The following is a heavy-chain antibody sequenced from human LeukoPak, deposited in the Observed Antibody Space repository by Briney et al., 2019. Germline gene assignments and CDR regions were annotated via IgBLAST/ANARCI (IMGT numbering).Heavy chain of an antibody. J-gene: IGHJ3*02. CDR2: IIPIFGTA. CDR1: GGTVSSYA. V-gene: IGHV1-69*13. Sequence: ASVKVSCKASGGTVSSYAISWVRQAPGQGLEWMGGIIPIFGTANYAQKFQGRVTITADESTSTAYMELSSLRSEDTAVYYCARDPHYGDYAFDIWGQGTMVTVSS. D-gene: IGHD4-17*01. CDR3: ARDPHYGDYAFDI.